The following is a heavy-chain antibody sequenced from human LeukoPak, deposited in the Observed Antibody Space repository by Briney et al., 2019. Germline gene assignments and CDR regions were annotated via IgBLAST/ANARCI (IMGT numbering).Heavy chain of an antibody. V-gene: IGHV1-18*01. CDR3: ARDFNDYVWGSYLLPIDY. Sequence: GASMKVSCKASGYTFTSYGISWVRQAPGQGLEWMGWISAYNGNTNYAQKLQGRVTMTTDTSTSTAYMELRSLRSDDTAVYYCARDFNDYVWGSYLLPIDYWGQGTLVTVSS. D-gene: IGHD3-16*02. CDR2: ISAYNGNT. CDR1: GYTFTSYG. J-gene: IGHJ4*02.